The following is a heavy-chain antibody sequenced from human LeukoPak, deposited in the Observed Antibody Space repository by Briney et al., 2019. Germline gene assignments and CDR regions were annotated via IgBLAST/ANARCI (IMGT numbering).Heavy chain of an antibody. V-gene: IGHV3-48*03. CDR2: ISSSGSTI. CDR3: AREPDGNCGGDCYFDY. Sequence: GGSLRLSCAASGFPFSSYEMNWVRQAPGKGLEWVSYISSSGSTIYYADSVKGRFTISRDNAKNSLYLQMNSLRAEDTAVYYCAREPDGNCGGDCYFDYWGQGTLVTVSS. D-gene: IGHD2-21*02. J-gene: IGHJ4*02. CDR1: GFPFSSYE.